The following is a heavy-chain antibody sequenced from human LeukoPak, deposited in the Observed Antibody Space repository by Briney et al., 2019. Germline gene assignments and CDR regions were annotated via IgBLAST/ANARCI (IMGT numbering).Heavy chain of an antibody. J-gene: IGHJ4*02. V-gene: IGHV3-21*01. CDR3: ARGSSWSIYYFDY. Sequence: GGSLRLSCAASGFTFSSYAMSWVRQAPGKGLEWVSSISSSSTYIYYADSVKGRFTISRDNAKNSPYLQMNSLRAEDTAVYYCARGSSWSIYYFDYWGQGTLVTVSS. CDR2: ISSSSTYI. CDR1: GFTFSSYA. D-gene: IGHD6-13*01.